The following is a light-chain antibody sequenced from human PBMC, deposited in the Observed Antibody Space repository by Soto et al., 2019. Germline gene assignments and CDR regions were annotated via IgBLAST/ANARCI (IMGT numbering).Light chain of an antibody. CDR1: QGIRND. J-gene: IGKJ3*01. Sequence: IQMTQPPSTLSGSVGDRVTITCRASQGIRNDLGWYQQKPGKAPKLLIYAASTLQSGVPSRFSGSGSGTDFTLTIRIVKQREEATYVGKSVSALSPPIGCGTKVDI. V-gene: IGKV1-6*01. CDR2: AAS. CDR3: KSVSALSPP.